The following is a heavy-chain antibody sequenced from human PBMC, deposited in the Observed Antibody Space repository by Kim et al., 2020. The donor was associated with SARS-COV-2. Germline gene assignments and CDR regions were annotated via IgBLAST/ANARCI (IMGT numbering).Heavy chain of an antibody. CDR2: T. Sequence: TDNTPALTMRITISEDPSKTQFSLKLSSVTAADTAVYYCASLNRENWFDPWGQGTLVTVSS. V-gene: IGHV4-4*09. J-gene: IGHJ5*02. CDR3: ASLNRENWFDP.